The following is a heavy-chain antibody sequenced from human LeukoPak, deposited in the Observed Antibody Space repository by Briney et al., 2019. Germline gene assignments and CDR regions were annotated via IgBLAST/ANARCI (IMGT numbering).Heavy chain of an antibody. D-gene: IGHD3-10*01. V-gene: IGHV1-46*01. Sequence: GASVKVSCKASGYTFTSYYFHWVRQAPGQGLEWMGLINPSGSSTSNTQKFQGRVTMTRDTSTSTVYMELSSLRSEDTAVYYCARDRGVRGVLDYWGQGTLVTVSS. J-gene: IGHJ4*02. CDR3: ARDRGVRGVLDY. CDR1: GYTFTSYY. CDR2: INPSGSST.